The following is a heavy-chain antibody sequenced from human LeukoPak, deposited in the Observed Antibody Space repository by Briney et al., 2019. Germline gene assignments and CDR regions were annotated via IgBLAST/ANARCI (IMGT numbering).Heavy chain of an antibody. D-gene: IGHD6-13*01. CDR1: GFTVSCNC. Sequence: GGSLRLSCAASGFTVSCNCMVWVRQPPGMGLEWVSVFYPGGTTYYADSVKGRFSISRDNPKNIVSLQMNSLRAEDTAVYYCARDALVPDGFDPWGQGTMVTVSS. CDR3: ARDALVPDGFDP. CDR2: FYPGGTT. V-gene: IGHV3-66*01. J-gene: IGHJ3*01.